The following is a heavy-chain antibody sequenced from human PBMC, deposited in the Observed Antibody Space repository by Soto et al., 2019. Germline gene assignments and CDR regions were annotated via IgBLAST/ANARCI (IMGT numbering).Heavy chain of an antibody. CDR2: IYYSGST. Sequence: SETLSLTCTVSGGSISSSSYYWSWIRQPPGKGLEWIGYIYYSGSTYYNPSLKSRVTISVDTSKNQFSLKLSSVTAADTAVYYCASTHSYDSSGYSYYLDYWGQGTLVTVSS. V-gene: IGHV4-30-4*01. D-gene: IGHD3-22*01. CDR1: GGSISSSSYY. J-gene: IGHJ4*02. CDR3: ASTHSYDSSGYSYYLDY.